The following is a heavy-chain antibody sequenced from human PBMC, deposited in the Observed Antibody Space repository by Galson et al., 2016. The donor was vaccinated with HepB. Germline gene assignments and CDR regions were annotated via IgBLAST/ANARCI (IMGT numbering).Heavy chain of an antibody. CDR2: IKSKASGGTT. CDR3: IHDGDFFGRFDH. J-gene: IGHJ4*02. CDR1: GLTFRDAW. D-gene: IGHD4-17*01. V-gene: IGHV3-15*01. Sequence: SLRLSCAVSGLTFRDAWMSWVRQAPGKGLEWVGRIKSKASGGTTDYAASVKGRFTISRDDSKNMIDLQMNSLTTEDTAVYFCIHDGDFFGRFDHWGQGTLVTVSS.